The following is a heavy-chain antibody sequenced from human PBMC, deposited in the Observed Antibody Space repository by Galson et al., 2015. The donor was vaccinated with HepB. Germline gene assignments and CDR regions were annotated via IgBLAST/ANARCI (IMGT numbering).Heavy chain of an antibody. Sequence: SVKVSCKASGYTFTSYAMHWVRQAPGQRLEWMGWINAGNGKKKYSQKFQGRVTITRDTSASTAYMELSSLRSEDTAVYYCARDDYGSGSSYLDYWGQGTLVTVSS. CDR2: INAGNGKK. J-gene: IGHJ4*02. CDR1: GYTFTSYA. CDR3: ARDDYGSGSSYLDY. D-gene: IGHD3-10*01. V-gene: IGHV1-3*01.